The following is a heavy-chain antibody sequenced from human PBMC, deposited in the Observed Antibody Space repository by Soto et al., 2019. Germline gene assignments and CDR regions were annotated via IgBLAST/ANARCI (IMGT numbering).Heavy chain of an antibody. V-gene: IGHV4-39*01. D-gene: IGHD3-3*02. CDR1: GGYIISRGVC. Sequence: SETLSLTCTVAGGYIISRGVCWGWNRQPPGKGLEWIGSIFYLGSSYYNPSLKSRVTMSVDTSKNQFSLRLRSVTAADTALYFCARHSLALRKNNWFDPWGQGIMVTVSS. CDR3: ARHSLALRKNNWFDP. J-gene: IGHJ5*02. CDR2: IFYLGSS.